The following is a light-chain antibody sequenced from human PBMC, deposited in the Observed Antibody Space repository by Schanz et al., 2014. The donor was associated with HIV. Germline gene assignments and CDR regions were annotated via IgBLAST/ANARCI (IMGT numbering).Light chain of an antibody. V-gene: IGLV2-14*03. J-gene: IGLJ2*01. CDR3: NSYTSSSTLV. CDR2: GVF. CDR1: NNDIGSYTY. Sequence: QSALTQPASVSGSPGQSITVSCTGSNNDIGSYTYVAWYQQYPGKAPKLVVYGVFDRPSGVSNRFSGSKSGNTASLTISGLQAEDEADYYCNSYTSSSTLVFGGGTKLTVL.